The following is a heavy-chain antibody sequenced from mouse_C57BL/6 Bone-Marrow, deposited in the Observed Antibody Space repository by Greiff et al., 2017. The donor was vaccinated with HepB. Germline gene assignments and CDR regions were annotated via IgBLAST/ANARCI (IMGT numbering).Heavy chain of an antibody. V-gene: IGHV2-2*01. Sequence: VQLQESGPGLVQPSQSLSITCTVSGFSLTSYGVHWVRQSPGKGLEWLGVIWSGGSTDYNAAFISRLSISKDNSKSQVFFKMNSLQADDTAIYYCARNYGYDEGAGMDYWGQGTSVTVSS. D-gene: IGHD2-2*01. J-gene: IGHJ4*01. CDR1: GFSLTSYG. CDR2: IWSGGST. CDR3: ARNYGYDEGAGMDY.